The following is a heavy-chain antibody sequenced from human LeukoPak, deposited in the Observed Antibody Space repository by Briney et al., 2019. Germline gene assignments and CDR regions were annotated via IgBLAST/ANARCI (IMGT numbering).Heavy chain of an antibody. Sequence: GGSLRLSCAASGFSFSNYGMHWVRQPPGKGLEWVAFIYYDGSNIFYADSVKGRVTISRDNSKNMHYLQMNSLRGGDTAVYYCARDQGVVFGYFDYWGQGALVTVSS. CDR3: ARDQGVVFGYFDY. CDR2: IYYDGSNI. D-gene: IGHD2-21*01. J-gene: IGHJ4*02. CDR1: GFSFSNYG. V-gene: IGHV3-30*19.